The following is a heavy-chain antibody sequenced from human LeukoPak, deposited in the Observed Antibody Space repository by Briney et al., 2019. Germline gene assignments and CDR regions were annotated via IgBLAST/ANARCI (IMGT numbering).Heavy chain of an antibody. CDR1: GYTFTGYY. D-gene: IGHD3-16*01. CDR3: ARDRRGGATETTFDY. Sequence: SVKVSCKASGYTFTGYYMHWVRQAPGQGLEWMGGIIPIFGTANYAQKFQGRVTITADESTSTAYMELSSLRSEDTAVYYCARDRRGGATETTFDYWGQGTLVTVSS. J-gene: IGHJ4*02. CDR2: IIPIFGTA. V-gene: IGHV1-69*13.